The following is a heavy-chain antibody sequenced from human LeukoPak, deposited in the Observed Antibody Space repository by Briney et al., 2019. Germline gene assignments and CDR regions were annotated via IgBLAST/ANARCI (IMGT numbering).Heavy chain of an antibody. V-gene: IGHV4-38-2*01. J-gene: IGHJ5*02. Sequence: SETPSLTCAVSGYSISSGYYWGWIRQPPGKGLEWIGEINHSGSTNYNPSLKSRVTISVDTSKNQFSLKLSSVTAADTAVYYCARVGYCSGGSCYPNWFDPWGQGTLVTVSS. CDR3: ARVGYCSGGSCYPNWFDP. CDR2: INHSGST. D-gene: IGHD2-15*01. CDR1: GYSISSGYY.